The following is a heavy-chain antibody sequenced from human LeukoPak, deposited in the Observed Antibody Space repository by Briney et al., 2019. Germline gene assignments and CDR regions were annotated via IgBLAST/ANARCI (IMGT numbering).Heavy chain of an antibody. CDR2: ISSSGSTI. CDR3: ARGRPHRIAAAGTSDY. J-gene: IGHJ4*02. D-gene: IGHD6-13*01. Sequence: GGSLRLSCAASGFTFSSYEVNWVPQAPGKGLEWVSYISSSGSTIYYADSVKGRFTISRDNAKNSLYLQMNSLRAEDTAVYYCARGRPHRIAAAGTSDYWGQGTLVTVSS. CDR1: GFTFSSYE. V-gene: IGHV3-48*03.